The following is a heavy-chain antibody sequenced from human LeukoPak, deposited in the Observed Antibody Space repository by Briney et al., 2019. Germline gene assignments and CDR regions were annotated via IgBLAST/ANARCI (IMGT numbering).Heavy chain of an antibody. J-gene: IGHJ1*01. D-gene: IGHD2-21*02. V-gene: IGHV3-64*04. Sequence: GGSLRLSCSASGFTFSRYAMHWVRQAPGKGLEYVSAISSNGGSTYYGDSVKGRFTISRDNAKNSLYLQMNSLRAEDTAVYYCAKTYCGGDCYGPFQHWGQGTLVTVSS. CDR2: ISSNGGST. CDR3: AKTYCGGDCYGPFQH. CDR1: GFTFSRYA.